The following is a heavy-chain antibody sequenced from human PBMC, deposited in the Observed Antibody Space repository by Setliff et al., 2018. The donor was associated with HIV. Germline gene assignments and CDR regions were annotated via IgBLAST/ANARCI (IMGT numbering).Heavy chain of an antibody. CDR3: ASARIPTGGTSTSFDY. Sequence: FTFKDFAMYWVRQAPGKGLEWVSAISYDGSRIHYADSVKGRFTISRDNSKNTLYLQVNSLRPEDTAVYHCASARIPTGGTSTSFDYWGQGTLVTVSS. J-gene: IGHJ4*02. CDR1: FTFKDFA. V-gene: IGHV3-30*03. D-gene: IGHD1-1*01. CDR2: ISYDGSRI.